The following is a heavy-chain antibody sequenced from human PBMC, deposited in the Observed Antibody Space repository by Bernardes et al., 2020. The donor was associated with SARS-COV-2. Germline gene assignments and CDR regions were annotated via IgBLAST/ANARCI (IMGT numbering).Heavy chain of an antibody. CDR1: GGTFSSYA. Sequence: SVKVSCKASGGTFSSYAISWVRQAPGQGLEWMGRIIPIFGTANYAQKFQGRVTITADESTSTAYMELSSLRSEDTATYYCAHRHPGWRLGWFDPWGQGTLVTVSS. J-gene: IGHJ5*02. CDR2: IIPIFGTA. V-gene: IGHV1-69*13. CDR3: AHRHPGWRLGWFDP. D-gene: IGHD2-15*01.